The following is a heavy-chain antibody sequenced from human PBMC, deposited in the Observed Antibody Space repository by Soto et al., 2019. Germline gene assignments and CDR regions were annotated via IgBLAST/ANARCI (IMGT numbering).Heavy chain of an antibody. Sequence: PGGSLRLSCAASGFTFSSYGMHWVRQAPGKGLEWVAVISYDGSNKYYADSVKGRFTISRDNSKNTLYLQMNSLRAEDTAVYYCEKVILNTGMDVWGQGNTVTGSS. D-gene: IGHD3-9*01. CDR1: GFTFSSYG. J-gene: IGHJ6*02. V-gene: IGHV3-30*18. CDR2: ISYDGSNK. CDR3: EKVILNTGMDV.